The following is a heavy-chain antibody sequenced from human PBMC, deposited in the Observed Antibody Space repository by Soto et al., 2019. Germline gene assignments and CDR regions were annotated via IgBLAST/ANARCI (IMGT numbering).Heavy chain of an antibody. CDR2: INHRGST. V-gene: IGHV4-34*01. CDR3: ARGDILTGSRNWFDP. J-gene: IGHJ5*02. D-gene: IGHD3-9*01. Sequence: PSATLSLTCVVYDGSFSDYYWSWIRQPPGKGLEWIGEINHRGSTNYNPSLKSRVTISIDTSKNQFSLKLSSVTAADTAVYYCARGDILTGSRNWFDPWGQGILVTVSS. CDR1: DGSFSDYY.